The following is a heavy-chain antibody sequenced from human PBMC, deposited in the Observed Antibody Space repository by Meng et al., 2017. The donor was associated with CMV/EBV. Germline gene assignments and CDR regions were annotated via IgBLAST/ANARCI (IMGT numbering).Heavy chain of an antibody. Sequence: SETLSLTCAVYGGSFSGYYWSWIRQPPGKGLEWIGEINHSGSTNYNPSLKSRVTISVDTSKNQFSLKLSSVTAADTAVYYCARDPPVRSYYDFWSGFYLQNYYYGMDVWGQGTTVTVSS. V-gene: IGHV4-34*01. CDR3: ARDPPVRSYYDFWSGFYLQNYYYGMDV. CDR1: GGSFSGYY. D-gene: IGHD3-3*01. CDR2: INHSGST. J-gene: IGHJ6*02.